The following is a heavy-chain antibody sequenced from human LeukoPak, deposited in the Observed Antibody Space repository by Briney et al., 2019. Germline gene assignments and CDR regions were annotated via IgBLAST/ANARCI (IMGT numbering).Heavy chain of an antibody. V-gene: IGHV3-72*01. D-gene: IGHD4-17*01. Sequence: PGGSLRLSCAASGFTFSDHYMDWVRQAPGKGLEWVGRIRNKANDYTSEYAASVKGRFTISRDDSKNSLYLQMNSLKTEDSAVYYCARDDYDYGDYAKYYYGMDVWGQGVTVTVSS. J-gene: IGHJ6*02. CDR2: IRNKANDYTS. CDR1: GFTFSDHY. CDR3: ARDDYDYGDYAKYYYGMDV.